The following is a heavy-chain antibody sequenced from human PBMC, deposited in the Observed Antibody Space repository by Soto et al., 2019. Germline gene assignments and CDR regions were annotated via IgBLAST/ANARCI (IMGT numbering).Heavy chain of an antibody. CDR1: GGSIMSYY. V-gene: IGHV4-4*07. CDR2: IYTTGST. CDR3: ERDLGRDGIVV. Sequence: SETLSLTCSVSGGSIMSYYWTWIRQAAGKGQEWIGRIYTTGSTNYNPSLKGRVTMSVDTSKNQFSLRLSSVTAADTAVYYCERDLGRDGIVVCGQRTTVTLS. J-gene: IGHJ6*02.